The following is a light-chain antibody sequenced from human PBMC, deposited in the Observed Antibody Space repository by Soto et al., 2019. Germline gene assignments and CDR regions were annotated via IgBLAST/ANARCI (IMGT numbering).Light chain of an antibody. CDR2: AAS. Sequence: DIQMTQSPSSLSASVGYRVTITCRASQSISSYLNWYQQTPGKAPKLLIYAASTLQSWVPSRFSGSGSGTDFTLTISSLQPEDFATYYCQQSFSTPWTFGQGTKVDVK. V-gene: IGKV1-39*01. J-gene: IGKJ1*01. CDR3: QQSFSTPWT. CDR1: QSISSY.